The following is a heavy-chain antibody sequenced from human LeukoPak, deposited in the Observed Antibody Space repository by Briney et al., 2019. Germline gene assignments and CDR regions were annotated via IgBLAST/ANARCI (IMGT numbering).Heavy chain of an antibody. Sequence: PGGSLILSCAASGFTFSSYNFNWVRQAPGKGLEWVSSISRSGSTKYYADSVKGRFTISRDNAKNSLFLQMNSLRAEDTAVYYCARVLRYCSGGNCYSGGLGYMDVWGKGTTVTISS. V-gene: IGHV3-48*04. J-gene: IGHJ6*03. CDR1: GFTFSSYN. D-gene: IGHD2-15*01. CDR2: ISRSGSTK. CDR3: ARVLRYCSGGNCYSGGLGYMDV.